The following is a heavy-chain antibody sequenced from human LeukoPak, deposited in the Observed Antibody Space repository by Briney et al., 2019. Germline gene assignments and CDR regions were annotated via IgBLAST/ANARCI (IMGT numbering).Heavy chain of an antibody. Sequence: GGSLRLSCAASGVAVINNYMTWVRQAPGKGLEWVSVIYSGGSTYYADSVKGRFTISRDNAKNSLYLQMNSLRAEDTAVYYCARAGPSFWSGYYNHFQHWGQGTLVTVSS. CDR3: ARAGPSFWSGYYNHFQH. V-gene: IGHV3-53*01. J-gene: IGHJ1*01. CDR2: IYSGGST. CDR1: GVAVINNY. D-gene: IGHD3-3*01.